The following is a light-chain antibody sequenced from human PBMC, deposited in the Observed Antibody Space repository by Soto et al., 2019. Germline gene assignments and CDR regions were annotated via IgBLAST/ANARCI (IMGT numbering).Light chain of an antibody. Sequence: QSALTQPASVSGSPGQSITISCTGTSSDVGGYNCVSWYQQHPGKAPKLMIYEVSNRPSGVSNRFSGYKSGNTASLTISGLQAEDEADYYCSSYTSSSTPVFGTGTKLTVL. J-gene: IGLJ1*01. CDR2: EVS. CDR3: SSYTSSSTPV. V-gene: IGLV2-14*01. CDR1: SSDVGGYNC.